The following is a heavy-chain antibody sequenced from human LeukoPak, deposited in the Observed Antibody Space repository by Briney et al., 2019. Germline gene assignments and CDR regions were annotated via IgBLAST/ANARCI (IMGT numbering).Heavy chain of an antibody. V-gene: IGHV1-8*01. J-gene: IGHJ4*02. CDR2: MNPNSGNT. CDR3: ARREFSQYDY. D-gene: IGHD4-11*01. CDR1: GYTFTSYD. Sequence: ASVKVSCKASGYTFTSYDINWVRQATGQGLEWMGWMNPNSGNTGYAQKFQGRVTMTRNNSISTAYMELSSLRSEDAAIYYCARREFSQYDYWGQGSLVTVSS.